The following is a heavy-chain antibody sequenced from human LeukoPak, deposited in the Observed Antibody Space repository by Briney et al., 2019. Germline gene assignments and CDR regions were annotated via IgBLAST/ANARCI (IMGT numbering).Heavy chain of an antibody. CDR3: ARGCRVVPGVHNVGMTSYYNGMDV. Sequence: ASVTVSCKQSGYTFTSYYMHWVRQAPGQGLEWMEIINPSGGDTSYAQKFQGRVTTTRDPSTSTVYMEVVSLRPADTAVYYCARGCRVVPGVHNVGMTSYYNGMDVWGQGTTVTVSS. J-gene: IGHJ6*02. CDR2: INPSGGDT. V-gene: IGHV1-46*01. D-gene: IGHD2-2*01. CDR1: GYTFTSYY.